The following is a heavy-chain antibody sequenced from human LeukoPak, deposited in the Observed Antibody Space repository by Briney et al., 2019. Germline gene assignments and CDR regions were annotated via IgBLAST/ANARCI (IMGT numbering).Heavy chain of an antibody. D-gene: IGHD2-2*01. V-gene: IGHV3-30-3*01. Sequence: GGSLRLSCAASGFTFSSYAMHWVRQAPGKGLEWVAVISYDGSNKYYADSVKGRFTISRDNSKNTLFLQMNSLRAEDTAVYYCAKDWGMGDQLLRIDYWGQGTLVTVSS. CDR3: AKDWGMGDQLLRIDY. CDR2: ISYDGSNK. CDR1: GFTFSSYA. J-gene: IGHJ4*02.